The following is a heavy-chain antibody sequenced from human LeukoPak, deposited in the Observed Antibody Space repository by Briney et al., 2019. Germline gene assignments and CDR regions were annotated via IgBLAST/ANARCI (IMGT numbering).Heavy chain of an antibody. CDR2: ISAYNGNT. D-gene: IGHD1-26*01. CDR1: GYTFTSYG. CDR3: ARNSGSGLDY. V-gene: IGHV1-18*01. J-gene: IGHJ4*02. Sequence: ASVKVSCKASGYTFTSYGISWVRQAPGQGLEWMGWISAYNGNTNYAQKFQGRVTMTGDTSTNTVYMELSSLRSEDTAVYYCARNSGSGLDYWGQGTLVTVSS.